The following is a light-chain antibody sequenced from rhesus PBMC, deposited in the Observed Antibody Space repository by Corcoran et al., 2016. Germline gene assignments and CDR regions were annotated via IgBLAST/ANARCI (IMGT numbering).Light chain of an antibody. CDR1: QGISSW. CDR3: QQYSSRLT. CDR2: KAS. J-gene: IGKJ4*01. V-gene: IGKV1-22*01. Sequence: DIQMTQSPSSLSASVGDTVTITCRTSQGISSWLAWYPQKPGKDPKLLNLKASRLKSGVPSRFSGRGSGTDFPLTISSLQSEDFATYYCQQYSSRLTFGGVTKVEVK.